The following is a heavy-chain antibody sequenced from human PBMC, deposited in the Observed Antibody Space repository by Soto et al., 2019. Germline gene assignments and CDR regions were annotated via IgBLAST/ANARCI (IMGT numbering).Heavy chain of an antibody. J-gene: IGHJ4*02. D-gene: IGHD7-27*01. Sequence: QVQLQGSGPRLVKPSQTLSLTCTVSDDSISDVNYYWSWIRQSPDKGREWIGHFYDGGSTYSNPSLKSRVTVSIDTSKNEFALQLSSMSAADTAVYYCTRGPSGDKVDYWGQGTLVTVSS. CDR2: FYDGGST. CDR3: TRGPSGDKVDY. V-gene: IGHV4-30-4*01. CDR1: DDSISDVNYY.